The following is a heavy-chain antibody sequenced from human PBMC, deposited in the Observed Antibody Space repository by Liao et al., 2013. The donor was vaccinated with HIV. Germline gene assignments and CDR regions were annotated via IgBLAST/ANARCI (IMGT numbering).Heavy chain of an antibody. V-gene: IGHV4-30-4*08. Sequence: QVQLQESGPGLVKPSETLSLTCTVSGDSITSGTYYWSWIRQSPGKGLEWIGYMSYSGSTRYSPSLRSRVTISVDTSKNQFSLNLRSLTAADTAVYYCARLRNFDLWGQGTLVPVS. D-gene: IGHD3-10*01. CDR1: GDSITSGTYY. CDR3: ARLRNFDL. CDR2: MSYSGST. J-gene: IGHJ4*02.